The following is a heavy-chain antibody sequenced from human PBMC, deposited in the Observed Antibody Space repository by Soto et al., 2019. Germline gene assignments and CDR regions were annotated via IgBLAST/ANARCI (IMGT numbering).Heavy chain of an antibody. CDR3: ARGLYDFWSGSDPDFDY. D-gene: IGHD3-3*01. V-gene: IGHV3-74*01. J-gene: IGHJ4*02. Sequence: GGSLRLSCAASGFTFSSYWMHWVRQAPGKGLVWVSRINSDGSSTSYADSVKGRFTISRDNAKNTLYLQMNSLRAEDTAVYYCARGLYDFWSGSDPDFDYWGQGTLVTVSS. CDR2: INSDGSST. CDR1: GFTFSSYW.